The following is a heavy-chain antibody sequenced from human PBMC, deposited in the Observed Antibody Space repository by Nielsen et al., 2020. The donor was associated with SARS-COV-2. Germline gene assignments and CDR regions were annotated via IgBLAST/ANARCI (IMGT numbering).Heavy chain of an antibody. CDR1: GFTFSSYS. Sequence: GGSLRLSCAASGFTFSSYSMNWVRQAPGKGLEWVSSISSSSSYIYYADSVKGRFTISRDNAKNSLYLQMNSLRAEDTAVYYCANENFWSGYYSSNWFDPWGQGTLVTVSS. D-gene: IGHD3-3*01. V-gene: IGHV3-21*01. J-gene: IGHJ5*02. CDR2: ISSSSSYI. CDR3: ANENFWSGYYSSNWFDP.